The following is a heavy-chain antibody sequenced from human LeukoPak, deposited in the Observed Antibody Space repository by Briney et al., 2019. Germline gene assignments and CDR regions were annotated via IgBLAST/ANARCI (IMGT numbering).Heavy chain of an antibody. CDR3: ARRMVRGTIDY. J-gene: IGHJ4*02. V-gene: IGHV4-39*01. CDR1: GGSISSSSYY. D-gene: IGHD3-10*01. CDR2: IYYSGST. Sequence: PSETLSLTCTVSGGSISSSSYYWGWIRQPPGKGLEWIGSIYYSGSTYYNPSLKSRVTISVDTSKNQFSLKLSSVTAADTAVYYCARRMVRGTIDYWSQGTLVTVSS.